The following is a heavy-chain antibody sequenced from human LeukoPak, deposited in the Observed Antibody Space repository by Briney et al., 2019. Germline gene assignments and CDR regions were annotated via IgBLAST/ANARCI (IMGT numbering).Heavy chain of an antibody. V-gene: IGHV4-30-2*01. Sequence: SQTLSLTCAVSGGSISSGGYSWSWIRQPPGKGLEWIGEINHSGSTNYNPSLKSRVTISVDTSKNQFSLELSSVTAADTAVYYCARFGPGTIDYWGQGTLVTVSS. J-gene: IGHJ4*02. D-gene: IGHD6-13*01. CDR3: ARFGPGTIDY. CDR1: GGSISSGGYS. CDR2: INHSGST.